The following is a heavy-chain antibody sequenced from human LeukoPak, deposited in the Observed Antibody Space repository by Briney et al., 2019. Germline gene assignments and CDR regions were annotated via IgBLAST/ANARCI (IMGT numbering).Heavy chain of an antibody. CDR3: AREGYYSGMDV. J-gene: IGHJ6*02. Sequence: PGGSLRLSCAASGFTFSDHYMTWIRQAPGKGLEWLSYITSSSTYTNYADSVKGRFTISRDNAKNSLYLQMNSLRAEDTAVYYCAREGYYSGMDVWGQGTTVTVSS. CDR1: GFTFSDHY. V-gene: IGHV3-11*06. CDR2: ITSSSTYT.